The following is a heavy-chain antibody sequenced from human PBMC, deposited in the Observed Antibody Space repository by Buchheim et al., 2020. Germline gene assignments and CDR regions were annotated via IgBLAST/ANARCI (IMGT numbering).Heavy chain of an antibody. Sequence: QLHLQESGPGLVKPSETLSLTCTVSRGSISSTSYYWGWIRQPPGKGLEWIGNIYYSGNTYYNPSLKSRVTISVDTSKNQFSLKLSSVTAADTAVYYCARGRIVGAPPGGYYYMDVWGKGTT. D-gene: IGHD1-26*01. CDR1: RGSISSTSYY. V-gene: IGHV4-39*07. J-gene: IGHJ6*03. CDR2: IYYSGNT. CDR3: ARGRIVGAPPGGYYYMDV.